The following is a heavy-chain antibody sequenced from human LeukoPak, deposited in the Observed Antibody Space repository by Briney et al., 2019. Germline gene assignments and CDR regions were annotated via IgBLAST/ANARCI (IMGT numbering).Heavy chain of an antibody. CDR2: IIPILGIA. CDR3: ASGPSSSWYYFDY. Sequence: SVKVSCKASGGTFSSYAISWLRQAPGQGLEWMGRIIPILGIANYAQKFQGRVTITADKSTSTAYMELSSLRSEDTAVYYCASGPSSSWYYFDYWGQGTLVTVSS. CDR1: GGTFSSYA. D-gene: IGHD6-13*01. V-gene: IGHV1-69*04. J-gene: IGHJ4*02.